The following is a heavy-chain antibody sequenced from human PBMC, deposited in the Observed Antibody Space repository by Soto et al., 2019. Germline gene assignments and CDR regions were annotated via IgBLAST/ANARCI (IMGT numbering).Heavy chain of an antibody. Sequence: LSLTCAVYGGSFSGYYWSWIRQPPGKGLEWIGEINHSGSTNYNPSLKSRVTISVDTSKNQFSLKLSSVTAADTAVYYCARGPYCTNGVCYPFDYWGQGTLVTVSS. D-gene: IGHD2-8*01. V-gene: IGHV4-34*01. CDR3: ARGPYCTNGVCYPFDY. CDR2: INHSGST. J-gene: IGHJ4*02. CDR1: GGSFSGYY.